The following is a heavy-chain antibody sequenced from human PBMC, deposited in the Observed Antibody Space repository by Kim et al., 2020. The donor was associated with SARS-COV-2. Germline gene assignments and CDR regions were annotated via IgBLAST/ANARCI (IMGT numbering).Heavy chain of an antibody. CDR3: ARDNRHGRSSGWYPDLFRP. Sequence: ASVKVSCKASGYTFTSYGISWVRQAPGQGLEWVGWISAYNGNTNYAQKLQGRVTMTTDTSTSTAYMELRSLRSDATAVYYCARDNRHGRSSGWYPDLFRPWGQGTLVTVSS. CDR1: GYTFTSYG. D-gene: IGHD6-19*01. J-gene: IGHJ5*02. CDR2: ISAYNGNT. V-gene: IGHV1-18*01.